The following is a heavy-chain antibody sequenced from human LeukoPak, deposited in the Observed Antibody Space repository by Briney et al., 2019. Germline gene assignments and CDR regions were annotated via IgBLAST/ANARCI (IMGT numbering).Heavy chain of an antibody. CDR1: GYTFTSYG. V-gene: IGHV1-18*01. D-gene: IGHD3-10*01. CDR3: ARERVRGVIYYGMDV. Sequence: ASVKVSCKASGYTFTSYGISWVRQAPGLGLEWMGWISAYNGNTNYAQKLQGRVTMTTDTSTSTAYMELRSLRSDDTAVYYCARERVRGVIYYGMDVWGQGTTVTVSS. CDR2: ISAYNGNT. J-gene: IGHJ6*02.